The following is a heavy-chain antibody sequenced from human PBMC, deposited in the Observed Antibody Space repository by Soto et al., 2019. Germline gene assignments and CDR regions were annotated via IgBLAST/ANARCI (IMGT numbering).Heavy chain of an antibody. D-gene: IGHD1-1*01. J-gene: IGHJ4*02. CDR3: ATWRGVVTTPDLMGPVDY. Sequence: QVQLEQSGTEVKKPGSSLKVSCKASGGAFSTFGINWVRQAPGQGLEWMGGIIPTFDSRNYAQKFQGRITITPEESTSTAYMDLSSLRSEDTAIYYCATWRGVVTTPDLMGPVDYWGQGTLVTVSS. V-gene: IGHV1-69*01. CDR1: GGAFSTFG. CDR2: IIPTFDSR.